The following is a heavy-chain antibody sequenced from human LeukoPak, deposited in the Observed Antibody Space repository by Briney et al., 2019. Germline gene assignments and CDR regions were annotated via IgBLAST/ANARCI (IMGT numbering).Heavy chain of an antibody. D-gene: IGHD5-18*01. Sequence: PGGSLRLSCAASGFTFSSYGMNWVRQAPGKGLEWVSYISSSSNTIYYADSVKGRFTISRDNAKNSLYLQMNSLIAEDTAVYYCARDLRGYSYGFDYWGQGTLVTVSS. CDR3: ARDLRGYSYGFDY. CDR1: GFTFSSYG. CDR2: ISSSSNTI. J-gene: IGHJ4*02. V-gene: IGHV3-48*01.